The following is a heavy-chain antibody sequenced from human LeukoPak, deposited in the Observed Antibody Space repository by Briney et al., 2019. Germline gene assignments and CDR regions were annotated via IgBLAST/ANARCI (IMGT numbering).Heavy chain of an antibody. Sequence: SETLSLTCAVYGGSFSGYYWSWIRQPPGKGLEWIGEINHSGSTNYNPSLKSRVTISVDTSKNQFSLKLSSVTAADTAVYYCARDLGAVAGDPWGQGTLVTVSS. CDR3: ARDLGAVAGDP. D-gene: IGHD6-19*01. J-gene: IGHJ5*02. V-gene: IGHV4-34*01. CDR2: INHSGST. CDR1: GGSFSGYY.